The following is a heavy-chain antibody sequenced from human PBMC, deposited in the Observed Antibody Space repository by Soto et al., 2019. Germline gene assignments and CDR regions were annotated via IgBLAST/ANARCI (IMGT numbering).Heavy chain of an antibody. Sequence: SETLSLTCTVSGGSISSGGYYWSWIRQHPGKGLEWIGYIYYSGSTYYNPSLKSRVTISVDTSKNQFSLKLSSVTAADTAVYYCARDVYSTYYYGMDVWGQGTTVTVSS. D-gene: IGHD2-21*01. CDR2: IYYSGST. CDR1: GGSISSGGYY. V-gene: IGHV4-31*03. J-gene: IGHJ6*02. CDR3: ARDVYSTYYYGMDV.